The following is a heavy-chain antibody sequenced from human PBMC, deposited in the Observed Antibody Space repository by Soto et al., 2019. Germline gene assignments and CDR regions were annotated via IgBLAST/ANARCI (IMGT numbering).Heavy chain of an antibody. CDR2: IYYSGST. D-gene: IGHD3-10*01. Sequence: SETLSLTCTVSGGYISSYYWSWIRQPPGKGLEWIGYIYYSGSTNYNPSLKSRVTISVDTSKNQFSLKLSSVTAADTAVYYCARATMVREPTIDYWGQGTLVTVSS. CDR1: GGYISSYY. J-gene: IGHJ4*02. V-gene: IGHV4-59*01. CDR3: ARATMVREPTIDY.